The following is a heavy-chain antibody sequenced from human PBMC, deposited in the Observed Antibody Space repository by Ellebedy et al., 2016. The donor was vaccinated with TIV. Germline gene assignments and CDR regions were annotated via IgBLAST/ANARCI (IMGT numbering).Heavy chain of an antibody. D-gene: IGHD6-19*01. CDR3: ARGTAYSSGWSGDLDY. CDR1: GFTFSTFA. J-gene: IGHJ4*02. Sequence: GESLKISXAASGFTFSTFAIHWVRQAPGKGLEWVSSISYEGSSKYYADSVKGRFTIARDDSKNTLYLEMNSLRGEDTAVYYCARGTAYSSGWSGDLDYWGQGTLVTVSS. CDR2: ISYEGSSK. V-gene: IGHV3-30*03.